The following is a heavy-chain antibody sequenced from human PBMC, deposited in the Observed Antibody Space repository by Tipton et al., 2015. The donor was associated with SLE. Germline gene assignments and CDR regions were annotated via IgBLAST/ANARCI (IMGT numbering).Heavy chain of an antibody. CDR3: ARRLYSSTPYFDY. V-gene: IGHV3-21*05. D-gene: IGHD6-13*01. CDR2: ISSSSSYT. CDR1: GFTFSSYS. J-gene: IGHJ4*02. Sequence: SLRLSCAASGFTFSSYSMNWVRQAPGKGLEWVSYISSSSSYTNYADSVKGRFTISRDNAKNSLYLQMNSLRAEDTAVYYCARRLYSSTPYFDYWGQGTLVTVSS.